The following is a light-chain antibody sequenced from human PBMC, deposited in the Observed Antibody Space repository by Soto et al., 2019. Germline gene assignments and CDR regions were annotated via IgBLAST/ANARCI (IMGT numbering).Light chain of an antibody. CDR3: TSHAGTINIPYI. J-gene: IGLJ1*01. V-gene: IGLV2-8*01. Sequence: QSVLTQPPSASGTPGQSVTISCAGTTSDVGAYNYVSWYQHHPGKAPKLMVYEVNKRPSGVPDRFSGSKSGNAASLTVSGLQAEDAADYYCTSHAGTINIPYIFGTGTKVTVL. CDR2: EVN. CDR1: TSDVGAYNY.